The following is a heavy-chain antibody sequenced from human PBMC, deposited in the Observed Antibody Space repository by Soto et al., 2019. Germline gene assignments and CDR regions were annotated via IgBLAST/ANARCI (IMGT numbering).Heavy chain of an antibody. V-gene: IGHV3-30-3*01. CDR1: GFTFSSYA. J-gene: IGHJ6*02. CDR3: ARDRLRYNWNDFPYYYYGMDV. Sequence: GGSLRLSCAASGFTFSSYAMHWVRQAPGKGLEWVAVISYDGSNKYYADSVKGRFTISRDNSKNTLYLQMNSLRAEDTAVYYCARDRLRYNWNDFPYYYYGMDVWGQGTTVTLSS. CDR2: ISYDGSNK. D-gene: IGHD1-1*01.